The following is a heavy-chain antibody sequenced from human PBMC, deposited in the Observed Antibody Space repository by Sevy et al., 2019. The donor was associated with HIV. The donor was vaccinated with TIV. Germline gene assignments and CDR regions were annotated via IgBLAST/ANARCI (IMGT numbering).Heavy chain of an antibody. CDR2: ISSSSSYI. D-gene: IGHD2-21*01. CDR3: ARAQRGILLSFDY. Sequence: GGSLRLSCAASGFTFSSYSMNWVRQAPGKGLEWVSSISSSSSYIYYADSVKGRFTISRDNAKNSLYLQMNSLRAEDTDVYYCARAQRGILLSFDYWGQGTLVTVSS. J-gene: IGHJ4*02. CDR1: GFTFSSYS. V-gene: IGHV3-21*01.